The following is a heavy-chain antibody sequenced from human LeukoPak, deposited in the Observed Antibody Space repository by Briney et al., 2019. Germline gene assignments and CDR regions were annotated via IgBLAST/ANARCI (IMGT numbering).Heavy chain of an antibody. CDR1: GFTFSSYS. D-gene: IGHD4-17*01. V-gene: IGHV3-48*01. J-gene: IGHJ4*02. CDR2: ISSSSSTI. CDR3: ASLGLETTVSNDY. Sequence: GGSLRPSCAASGFTFSSYSMNWVRQAPGKGLEWVSYISSSSSTIYYADSVKGRFTISRDNAKNSLYLQMNSLRAEDTAVYYCASLGLETTVSNDYWGQGTLVTVSS.